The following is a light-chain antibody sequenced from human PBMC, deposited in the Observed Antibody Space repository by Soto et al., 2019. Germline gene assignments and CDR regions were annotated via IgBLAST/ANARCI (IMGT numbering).Light chain of an antibody. J-gene: IGLJ1*01. CDR1: SSDVGGYNY. CDR2: DVS. V-gene: IGLV2-14*03. Sequence: QSALTQPASVSASPGQSITISCTGSSSDVGGYNYVSWYQQHPGKAPKLMIYDVSNRPSGVSNRFSGSKSGNTASLTISGLQAEDEADYYCCSYTGIGYVFVTGTMVTVL. CDR3: CSYTGIGYV.